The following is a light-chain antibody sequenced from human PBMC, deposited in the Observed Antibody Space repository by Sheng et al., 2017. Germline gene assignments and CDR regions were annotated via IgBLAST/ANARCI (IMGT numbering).Light chain of an antibody. CDR3: QVWDSATDHWV. Sequence: SYVLTQPPSVSVAPGKTATITCGGRNIGSKSVHWFQQKTGQAPVLVVYDDNDRPSGIPERISGSNSGSTATLTISRVEAGDEADYYCQVWDSATDHWVFGGGTEGDRP. V-gene: IGLV3-21*03. J-gene: IGLJ3*02. CDR1: NIGSKS. CDR2: DDN.